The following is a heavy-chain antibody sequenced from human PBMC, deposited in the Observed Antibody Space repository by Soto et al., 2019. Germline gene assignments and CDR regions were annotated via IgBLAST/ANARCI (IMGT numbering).Heavy chain of an antibody. CDR2: ISSSGSTI. CDR1: GFTFSDYY. V-gene: IGHV3-11*01. Sequence: LRLSCAASGFTFSDYYMSWIRQAPGKGLEWVSYISSSGSTIYYADSVKGRFTISRDNAKNSLYLQMNSLRAEDTAVYYCARDMEVVVAASGMDVWGQGTTVTVSS. D-gene: IGHD2-15*01. CDR3: ARDMEVVVAASGMDV. J-gene: IGHJ6*02.